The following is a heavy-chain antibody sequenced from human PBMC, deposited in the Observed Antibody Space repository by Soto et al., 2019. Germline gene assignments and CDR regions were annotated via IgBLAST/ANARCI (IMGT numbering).Heavy chain of an antibody. V-gene: IGHV3-33*01. CDR1: GFTFSSRG. J-gene: IGHJ4*02. D-gene: IGHD2-15*01. CDR3: ATDLGMPSCGRWYSTFFED. CDR2: IWADGSSQ. Sequence: QVQLVESGGGVVQPGRSLRLSCEASGFTFSSRGMHWVRQAPGKGLEWVALIWADGSSQYYVDSVKGRFTISRDNSRNTLYLQMNSLRAEDTAVYYCATDLGMPSCGRWYSTFFEDWGQGTLVTVSP.